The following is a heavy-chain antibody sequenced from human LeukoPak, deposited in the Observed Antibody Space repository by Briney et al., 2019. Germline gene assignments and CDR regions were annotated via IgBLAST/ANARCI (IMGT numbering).Heavy chain of an antibody. CDR1: GFTFSSYA. D-gene: IGHD5-18*01. CDR2: ISGSGDNT. CDR3: AKDSVDTAMAAVPFDY. Sequence: GGSLRLSCAASGFTFSSYAMSWVRQAPGKGLEWVSGISGSGDNTYYADSVKGRFTISRDNSKNTLYLQMNSLRAEDTAVYYCAKDSVDTAMAAVPFDYWGQGTLVTVSS. J-gene: IGHJ4*02. V-gene: IGHV3-23*01.